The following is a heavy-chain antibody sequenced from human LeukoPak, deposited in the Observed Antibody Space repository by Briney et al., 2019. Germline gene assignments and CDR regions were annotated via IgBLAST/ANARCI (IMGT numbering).Heavy chain of an antibody. D-gene: IGHD6-25*01. CDR3: ARQLYSSATV. CDR2: IYYSGST. V-gene: IGHV4-39*01. Sequence: SETLSLTCTVSGGSISSSNYFWGWIRQPPGKGLGWIGNIYYSGSTYYNPSLKSRVTISVDTSKNQFSLQLSSVAVPNTAFFYCARQLYSSATVWGQGTTVTVSS. J-gene: IGHJ6*02. CDR1: GGSISSSNYF.